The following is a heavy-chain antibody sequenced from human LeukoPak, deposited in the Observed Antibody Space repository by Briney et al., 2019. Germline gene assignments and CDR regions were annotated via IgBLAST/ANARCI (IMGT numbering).Heavy chain of an antibody. CDR2: IYHSGST. J-gene: IGHJ5*02. Sequence: SGTLSLTCTVSGGSICSYYWSWIRHPPGEGLEWIGYIYHSGSTNYNPSLKSRVTISVDTSKNQFSLKLSSVTAADTAVYYCARGGVPSYDFWSAASWFDPWGEGTLVTVSS. D-gene: IGHD3-3*01. CDR3: ARGGVPSYDFWSAASWFDP. V-gene: IGHV4-59*01. CDR1: GGSICSYY.